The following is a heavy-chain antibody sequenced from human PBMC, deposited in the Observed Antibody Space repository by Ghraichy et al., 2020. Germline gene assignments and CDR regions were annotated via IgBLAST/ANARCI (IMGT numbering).Heavy chain of an antibody. CDR3: ARTGYCSSTNCYNWFDP. J-gene: IGHJ5*02. D-gene: IGHD2-2*01. CDR2: INSDGSST. V-gene: IGHV3-74*01. CDR1: GFTFRTYW. Sequence: GRSLRLSCAASGFTFRTYWMHWVRQAPRKGLVWVSRINSDGSSTSYADSVKGRFTISRDNAKNTLYLQMNSLRAEDTAVYYCARTGYCSSTNCYNWFDPWGQGTLVTVSS.